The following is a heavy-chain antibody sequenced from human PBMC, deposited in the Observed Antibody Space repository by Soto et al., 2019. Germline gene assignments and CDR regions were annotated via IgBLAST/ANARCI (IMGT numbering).Heavy chain of an antibody. CDR2: IKSKTAGGAI. J-gene: IGHJ4*02. Sequence: EVQLVESGGGLVKPGGSLRLSCAASGFTFTDAWMNWVRQAPGKGLEWVGRIKSKTAGGAIDYTTPVEGRVTISRDDSENTLYLQMNSLKTEDTAVYYCATDGGRWGQGTPVTVSS. V-gene: IGHV3-15*07. CDR3: ATDGGR. CDR1: GFTFTDAW.